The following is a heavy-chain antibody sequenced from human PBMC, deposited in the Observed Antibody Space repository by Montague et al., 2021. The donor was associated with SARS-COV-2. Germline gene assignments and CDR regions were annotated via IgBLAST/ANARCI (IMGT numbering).Heavy chain of an antibody. CDR3: ARDRRGMAMAGRAYYYYDMDV. D-gene: IGHD6-19*01. J-gene: IGHJ6*03. V-gene: IGHV4-61*09. CDR2: ISTSGSS. CDR1: SASISSANDY. Sequence: TLSLTCSVSSASISSANDYWTWIRQPAGKGLEWIGHISTSGSSSYNPSLKSRVTIILDTSKQQFSLELTSVTAADTAVYYCARDRRGMAMAGRAYYYYDMDVWGKGTTVTVSS.